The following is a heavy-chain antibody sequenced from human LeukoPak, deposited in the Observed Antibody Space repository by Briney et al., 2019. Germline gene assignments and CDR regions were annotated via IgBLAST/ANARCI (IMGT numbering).Heavy chain of an antibody. V-gene: IGHV1-2*02. D-gene: IGHD2-2*01. J-gene: IGHJ4*02. CDR2: INPNSGDT. CDR1: GYTFTGYY. CDR3: ARVRASRSCTRTSCYVPGAGC. Sequence: ASVKVSCKASGYTFTGYYVHWVRQVPGQGLDWMGWINPNSGDTNYALKFQGRVTMTSDTSIRIAYMELSSLKSDDTGVYFCARVRASRSCTRTSCYVPGAGCWGQGTLVTVSS.